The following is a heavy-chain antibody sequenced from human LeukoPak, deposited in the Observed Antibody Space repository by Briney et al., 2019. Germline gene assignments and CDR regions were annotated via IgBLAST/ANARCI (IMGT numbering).Heavy chain of an antibody. J-gene: IGHJ4*02. V-gene: IGHV3-30*04. CDR1: GFTFSSYA. Sequence: PGGSLRLSCAASGFTFSSYAMHWVRQAPGKGLEWVAIVSYDGNNQYYPDSVKGRFTISRDNSKNTLYLQMNSLRAEDTAVYYCAKDSTYYDILTGYYPDYWGQGTLVTVSS. CDR2: VSYDGNNQ. D-gene: IGHD3-9*01. CDR3: AKDSTYYDILTGYYPDY.